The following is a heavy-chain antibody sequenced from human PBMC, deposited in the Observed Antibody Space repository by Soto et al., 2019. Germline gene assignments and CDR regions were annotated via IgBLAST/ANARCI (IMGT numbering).Heavy chain of an antibody. CDR3: ATGALYDSSGYYDPV. CDR2: ISAYNGNT. V-gene: IGHV1-18*04. Sequence: QVQLVQSGAEVKKPGASVKVSCKASGYTFTSYGISWVRQAPGQGLEWMGWISAYNGNTNYAQKVQGRVTMTTDTSTSTDYMELRSLRSDDTAVYYCATGALYDSSGYYDPVWGQGTLVTVSS. D-gene: IGHD3-22*01. J-gene: IGHJ4*02. CDR1: GYTFTSYG.